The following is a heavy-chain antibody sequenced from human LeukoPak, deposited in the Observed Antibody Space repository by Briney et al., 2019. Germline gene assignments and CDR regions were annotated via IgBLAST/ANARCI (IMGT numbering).Heavy chain of an antibody. Sequence: GGSLRLSCAASGVTFSSYGMHWVRQAPGKGLEWVAVISYDGSNKYYADSVKGRFTISRDNSKNTLYLQVNSLRAKDTAFYYWCKGGRDYGFLNCPNHYLRKELWGQGTTVTVSS. J-gene: IGHJ6*02. D-gene: IGHD3-9*01. V-gene: IGHV3-30*03. CDR1: GVTFSSYG. CDR2: ISYDGSNK. CDR3: CKGGRDYGFLNCPNHYLRKEL.